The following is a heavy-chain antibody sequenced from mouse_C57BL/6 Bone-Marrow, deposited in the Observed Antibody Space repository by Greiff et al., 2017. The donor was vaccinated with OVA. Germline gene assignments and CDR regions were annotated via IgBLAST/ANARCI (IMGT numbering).Heavy chain of an antibody. CDR1: GYSITSGYY. J-gene: IGHJ3*01. V-gene: IGHV3-6*01. CDR3: AREAAWFAY. D-gene: IGHD3-3*01. Sequence: DVKLVESGPGLVKPSQSLSLTCSVTGYSITSGYYWNWIRQFPGNKLEWMGYISYDGSNNYNPSLKNRISITRDTSKNQFFLKLNSVTTEDTATYYCAREAAWFAYWGQGTLVTVSA. CDR2: ISYDGSN.